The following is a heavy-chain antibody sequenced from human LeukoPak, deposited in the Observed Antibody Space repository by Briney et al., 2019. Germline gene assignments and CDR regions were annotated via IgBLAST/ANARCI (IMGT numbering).Heavy chain of an antibody. CDR2: ISGTGGST. D-gene: IGHD7-27*01. V-gene: IGHV3-23*01. CDR3: AKAGSNWGYFDY. CDR1: GXTFSSYA. J-gene: IGHJ4*02. Sequence: PGGSLRLSCSASGXTFSSYAMSWVRQAPGKGLEWVSAISGTGGSTHYADSVKGRFTISRDNSKNTLYLQMNSLRAEDTAVYYCAKAGSNWGYFDYWGQGTLVTVSS.